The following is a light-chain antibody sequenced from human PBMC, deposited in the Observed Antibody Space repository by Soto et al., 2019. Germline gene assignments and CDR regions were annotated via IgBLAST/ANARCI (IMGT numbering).Light chain of an antibody. CDR1: QSVSSSY. CDR2: GAS. V-gene: IGKV3-20*01. J-gene: IGKJ1*01. Sequence: EIVLTQSPGTLSLSPGERATLSCRASQSVSSSYLAWYQQKPGQAPRLLIYGASSRATGIPDRFSGSGSGKYFTLTISRLEPEDFAVYYCQQYGSSPWTFGQGTKVEIK. CDR3: QQYGSSPWT.